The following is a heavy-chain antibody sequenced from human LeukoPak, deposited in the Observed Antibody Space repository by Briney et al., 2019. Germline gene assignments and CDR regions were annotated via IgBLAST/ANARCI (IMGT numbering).Heavy chain of an antibody. CDR2: INPNSGGT. CDR3: ARVLFRGYDWLGY. CDR1: GYTFTGYY. V-gene: IGHV1-2*06. D-gene: IGHD5-12*01. J-gene: IGHJ4*02. Sequence: ASVKVSCKASGYTFTGYYTHWVRQAPGQGLEWMGRINPNSGGTNYAQKFQGRVTMTRDTSISTAYMELSRLRSDDTAVYYCARVLFRGYDWLGYWGQGTLVTVSS.